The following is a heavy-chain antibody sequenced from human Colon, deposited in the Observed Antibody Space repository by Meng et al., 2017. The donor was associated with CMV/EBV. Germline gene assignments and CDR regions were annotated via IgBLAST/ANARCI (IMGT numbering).Heavy chain of an antibody. V-gene: IGHV4-4*07. Sequence: VQLQESGPGLVKPSETLSLSCTVSGGSISSYYWSWIRQPAGKGLEWIGRIYPSGFPKYKPPLESRVTMSADTSKNQISLKLTSVTAADTAVYYCARAQYTHGYWIFDYWGQGTLVTVSS. J-gene: IGHJ4*02. D-gene: IGHD5-18*01. CDR2: IYPSGFP. CDR3: ARAQYTHGYWIFDY. CDR1: GGSISSYY.